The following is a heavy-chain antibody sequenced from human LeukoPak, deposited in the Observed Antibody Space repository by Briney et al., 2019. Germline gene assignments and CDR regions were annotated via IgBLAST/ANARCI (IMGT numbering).Heavy chain of an antibody. D-gene: IGHD5-18*01. V-gene: IGHV3-74*01. CDR3: ARYWYSYGDFDY. Sequence: GGSLRLSCAASGFTFSSYWMHWVRQAPGEGLGWGSRSNSDGSSTSYADSVKGRFTISRDNAKNTLYLQMNSLRAEDTAVYYCARYWYSYGDFDYWGQGTLVTVSS. CDR1: GFTFSSYW. CDR2: SNSDGSST. J-gene: IGHJ4*02.